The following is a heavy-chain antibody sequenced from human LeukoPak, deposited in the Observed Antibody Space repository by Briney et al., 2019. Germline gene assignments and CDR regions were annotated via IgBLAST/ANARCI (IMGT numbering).Heavy chain of an antibody. Sequence: PGGSLRLSCAASGFTFSSYSMNWVRQAPGKGLEWVSSISSSSSYIYYADSVKGRFTISRDNAKNSLYLQMNSLRAEDTAVYYCARGPSYCGTNCYYYFEYWGQGTLVTVSS. D-gene: IGHD2-21*01. V-gene: IGHV3-21*01. CDR2: ISSSSSYI. CDR1: GFTFSSYS. J-gene: IGHJ4*02. CDR3: ARGPSYCGTNCYYYFEY.